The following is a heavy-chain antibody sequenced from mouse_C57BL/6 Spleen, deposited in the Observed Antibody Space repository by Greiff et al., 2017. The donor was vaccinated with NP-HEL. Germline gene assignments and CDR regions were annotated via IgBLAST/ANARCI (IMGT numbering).Heavy chain of an antibody. CDR3: ARREDDSHWYVDV. CDR1: GYTFTSYW. CDR2: IDPSDSET. J-gene: IGHJ1*03. V-gene: IGHV1-52*01. D-gene: IGHD2-4*01. Sequence: VQLQQSGAELVRPGSSVKLSCKASGYTFTSYWMHWVKQRPIQGLEWIGNIDPSDSETHYNQKFKDKATLTVDKSSSTAYMQLSSLTSEDSAVDYCARREDDSHWYVDVGGTGTTVTVSS.